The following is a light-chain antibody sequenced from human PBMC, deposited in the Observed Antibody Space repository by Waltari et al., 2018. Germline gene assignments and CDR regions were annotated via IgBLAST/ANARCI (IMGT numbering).Light chain of an antibody. CDR1: QTIDSY. V-gene: IGKV1-39*01. J-gene: IGKJ5*01. CDR3: QQSYSTPS. CDR2: AAS. Sequence: EIQMAQSPSSLSASVGDRVTISCRASQTIDSYLNWYQHKPGKAPKLLIYAASSLQGGVPSRFSGSQSETEFTLTISSLQPDDSATYYCQQSYSTPSFGQGTRLEI.